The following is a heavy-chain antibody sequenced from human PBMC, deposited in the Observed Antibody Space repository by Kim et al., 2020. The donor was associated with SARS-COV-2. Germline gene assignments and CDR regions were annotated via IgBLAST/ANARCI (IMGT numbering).Heavy chain of an antibody. CDR3: ARRYNWKRGLGHAFDI. CDR2: IYSSGST. D-gene: IGHD1-1*01. CDR1: GGSMTSYF. Sequence: SETLSLTCSVSGGSMTSYFWSWIRQPPGNTLEWIGYIYSSGSTNYNPSLKSRVIISVDTSKNQFSLNLSSMTAADTAVYYCARRYNWKRGLGHAFDIWG. J-gene: IGHJ3*02. V-gene: IGHV4-59*08.